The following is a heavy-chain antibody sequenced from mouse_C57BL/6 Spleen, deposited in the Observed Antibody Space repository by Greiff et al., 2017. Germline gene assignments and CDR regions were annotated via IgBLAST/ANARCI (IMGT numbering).Heavy chain of an antibody. J-gene: IGHJ2*01. CDR1: GYTFTDYE. CDR3: TRRTGPYFDY. Sequence: QVQLQQSGAELVRPGASVTLSCKASGYTFTDYEMHWVKQTPVHGLEWIGAIDPETGGTAYNQKFKGKAILTADKSSSTAYMELRRLTSEASAVYYCTRRTGPYFDYWGQGTTLTVSS. V-gene: IGHV1-15*01. D-gene: IGHD4-1*01. CDR2: IDPETGGT.